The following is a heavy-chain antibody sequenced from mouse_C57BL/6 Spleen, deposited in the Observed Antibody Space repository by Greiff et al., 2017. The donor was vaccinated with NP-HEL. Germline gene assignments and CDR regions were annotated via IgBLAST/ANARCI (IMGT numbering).Heavy chain of an antibody. D-gene: IGHD1-1*01. CDR1: GYTFTSYW. Sequence: VQLQQPGTELVKPGASVKLSCKASGYTFTSYWMHWVKQRPGQGLEWIGIINPCNGGTNYNEKFKNKATLTVDTSSSTAYMQLISLTSEDSAVYYCARDYGSSCGYWGQGTSVTVSS. J-gene: IGHJ4*01. V-gene: IGHV1-53*01. CDR3: ARDYGSSCGY. CDR2: INPCNGGT.